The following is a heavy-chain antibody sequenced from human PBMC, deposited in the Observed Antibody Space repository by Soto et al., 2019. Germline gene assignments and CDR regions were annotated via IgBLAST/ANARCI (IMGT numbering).Heavy chain of an antibody. Sequence: SETLSLTCTVSGGSISSGGYYWSWIRQHPGKGLEWIGYIYYSGSTYYNPSLKSRVTISVDTSKNQFSLKLSSVTAADTAVYYCARDSEVWGGYYGSGSYSYFDYWGQGTLVTVSS. CDR2: IYYSGST. V-gene: IGHV4-31*03. CDR3: ARDSEVWGGYYGSGSYSYFDY. CDR1: GGSISSGGYY. D-gene: IGHD3-10*01. J-gene: IGHJ4*02.